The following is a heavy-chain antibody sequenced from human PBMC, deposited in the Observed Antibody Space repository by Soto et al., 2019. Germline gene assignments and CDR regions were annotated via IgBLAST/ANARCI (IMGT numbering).Heavy chain of an antibody. V-gene: IGHV3-30*18. CDR1: GFTFSSYG. D-gene: IGHD6-6*01. Sequence: QVQLVESGGGVVQPGRSLRLSCAASGFTFSSYGMHWVRQAPGKGLEWVAVISYDGSNKYYADSVKGRFTISRDNSKNTLYLQMNSLRAEDTAVYYCAKWDNSSFDYWGQGTLVTVSS. CDR2: ISYDGSNK. J-gene: IGHJ4*02. CDR3: AKWDNSSFDY.